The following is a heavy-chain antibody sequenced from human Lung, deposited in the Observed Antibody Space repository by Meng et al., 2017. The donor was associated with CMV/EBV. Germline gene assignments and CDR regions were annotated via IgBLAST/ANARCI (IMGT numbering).Heavy chain of an antibody. V-gene: IGHV1-69*05. CDR2: IIPIFGTA. D-gene: IGHD3-3*01. CDR1: GGTFSSYA. CDR3: ATLPEGAIFGDYGMDV. J-gene: IGHJ6*02. Sequence: SVKVSCKASGGTFSSYAISWVRQAPGQGLEWMGGIIPIFGTANYAQKFQGRVTITTDESTSTAYMELSSLRSEDTAVYYCATLPEGAIFGDYGMDVWGQGXTVTVSS.